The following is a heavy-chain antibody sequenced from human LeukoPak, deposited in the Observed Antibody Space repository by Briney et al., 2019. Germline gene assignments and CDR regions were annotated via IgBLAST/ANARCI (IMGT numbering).Heavy chain of an antibody. CDR3: ARGFLESGWYWALAY. J-gene: IGHJ4*02. V-gene: IGHV1-8*02. D-gene: IGHD6-19*01. Sequence: GASVKVSCKASGDTFTSYAINWVRQAPGQGLEWMGWMIPNRGNASYAQKFQGRVTMTRNTSISTAYMELSSLRSEGTAVYYCARGFLESGWYWALAYWGQGTLVTVSS. CDR2: MIPNRGNA. CDR1: GDTFTSYA.